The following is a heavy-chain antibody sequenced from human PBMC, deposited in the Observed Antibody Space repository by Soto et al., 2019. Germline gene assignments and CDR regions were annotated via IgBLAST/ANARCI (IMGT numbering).Heavy chain of an antibody. CDR1: GFTFSSFW. CDR2: IKQDATER. CDR3: ARDHPLN. V-gene: IGHV3-7*05. J-gene: IGHJ1*01. Sequence: EVQLVESGGGLVQPGGSLRLSCAASGFTFSSFWMIWVRQATGKGLQWVANIKQDATERYYVVSVRGRFTISRDNARNSVFLQMNSLTVEDTAVYYCARDHPLNWGQGTLVTVSS.